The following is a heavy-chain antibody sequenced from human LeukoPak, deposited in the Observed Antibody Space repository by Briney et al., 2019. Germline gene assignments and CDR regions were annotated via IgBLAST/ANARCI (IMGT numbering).Heavy chain of an antibody. Sequence: ASVKVSCKASGGTFSSYAISWVRQAPGQGLEWMGRIIPILGIANYAQKFQGRVTITADKSTSTAYMELSSLRSEDTAVYYCAREGYCSSTSCSGNYYYGMDVWGQGPTVTVSS. V-gene: IGHV1-69*04. CDR2: IIPILGIA. J-gene: IGHJ6*02. CDR3: AREGYCSSTSCSGNYYYGMDV. CDR1: GGTFSSYA. D-gene: IGHD2-2*01.